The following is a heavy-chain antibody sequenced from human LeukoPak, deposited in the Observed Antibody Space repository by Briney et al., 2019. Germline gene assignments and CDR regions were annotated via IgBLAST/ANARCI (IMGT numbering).Heavy chain of an antibody. V-gene: IGHV3-33*01. J-gene: IGHJ4*02. D-gene: IGHD2-15*01. Sequence: GGSLRLSCEASGFTFSSYGMHWVRQAPGKGLEWVAVIWSDENKKYYADFVKGRFTISRDNAKRSLYLQMNSLRDEDTAVYYCARDPASGGFDSWGQGILVTVSS. CDR2: IWSDENKK. CDR3: ARDPASGGFDS. CDR1: GFTFSSYG.